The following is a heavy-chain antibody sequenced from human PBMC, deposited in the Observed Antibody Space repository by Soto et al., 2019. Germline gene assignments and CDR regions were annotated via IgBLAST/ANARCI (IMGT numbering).Heavy chain of an antibody. J-gene: IGHJ4*02. CDR2: VSHDGRNT. CDR3: AKGGRQWLVTAAFNY. CDR1: GFTFSDYA. Sequence: VQLVESGGGVVQPGRSLRLSCAASGFTFSDYAMHWVRQAPGKGLEWVAVVSHDGRNTHYADSVKGRFTISRDSSKNTVSLAMTSLRAEDTAGYYCAKGGRQWLVTAAFNYWGQGALVTVS. V-gene: IGHV3-30*18. D-gene: IGHD6-19*01.